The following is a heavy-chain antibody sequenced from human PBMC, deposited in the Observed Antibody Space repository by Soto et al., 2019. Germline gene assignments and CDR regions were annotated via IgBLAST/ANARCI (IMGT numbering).Heavy chain of an antibody. CDR2: INPSGGST. D-gene: IGHD3-10*01. J-gene: IGHJ4*02. CDR3: ARAIIRPYYFDY. V-gene: IGHV1-46*03. Sequence: ASVKVSCKASGYNFTNYVMHWVRQAPGQRLEWMGIINPSGGSTSYAQHFQGRVTMTRDTSTSTVYMELSSLRSEDTAVYYCARAIIRPYYFDYWGQGALVTVSS. CDR1: GYNFTNYV.